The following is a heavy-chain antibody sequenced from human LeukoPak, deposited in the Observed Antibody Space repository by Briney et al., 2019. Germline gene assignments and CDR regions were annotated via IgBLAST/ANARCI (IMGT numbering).Heavy chain of an antibody. Sequence: HPGESLRLSCAASGFTFSNYIMSWVRQAPGKGLEWASSISGSSVTTSYADSLKGRFSISRDNSKNTLYLQMNSLRAEDTAVYYCAKRDTTGLYYFDYWGQGTMVTVSS. J-gene: IGHJ4*02. D-gene: IGHD2-8*01. CDR2: ISGSSVTT. V-gene: IGHV3-23*01. CDR1: GFTFSNYI. CDR3: AKRDTTGLYYFDY.